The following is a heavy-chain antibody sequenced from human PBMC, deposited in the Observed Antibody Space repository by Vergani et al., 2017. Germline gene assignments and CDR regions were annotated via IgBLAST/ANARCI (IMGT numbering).Heavy chain of an antibody. D-gene: IGHD4-11*01. CDR2: IYPGDSDT. J-gene: IGHJ6*03. V-gene: IGHV5-51*01. Sequence: EVQLVQSGAEVKTPGESLKISCKGSGYSFTSYWIGWVRQMPGKGLEWMGIIYPGDSDTRYSPSFQGQVTISADKSISTAYLQWSSLKASDTAMYYCARRGRAVTTQAHYYYYYMDVWGKGTTVTVSS. CDR3: ARRGRAVTTQAHYYYYYMDV. CDR1: GYSFTSYW.